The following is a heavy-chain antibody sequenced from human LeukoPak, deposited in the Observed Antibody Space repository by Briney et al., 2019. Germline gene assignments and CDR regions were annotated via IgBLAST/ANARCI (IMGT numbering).Heavy chain of an antibody. CDR3: ARSLLWFGESLPFDY. Sequence: GASVKVSCKASGYTFTSYGISWVRQAPGQGLEWMGWISGYNGNTNYAQKLQGRVTMTTDTSTSTAYMELRSLRSDDTAVYYCARSLLWFGESLPFDYWGQGTLVTVSS. D-gene: IGHD3-10*01. J-gene: IGHJ4*02. CDR1: GYTFTSYG. V-gene: IGHV1-18*01. CDR2: ISGYNGNT.